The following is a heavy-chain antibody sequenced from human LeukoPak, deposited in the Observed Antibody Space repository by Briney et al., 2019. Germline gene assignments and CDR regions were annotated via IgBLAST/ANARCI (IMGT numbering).Heavy chain of an antibody. CDR2: INHSGST. J-gene: IGHJ6*02. CDR1: GGSFSGYY. D-gene: IGHD2-15*01. V-gene: IGHV4-34*01. Sequence: PSETLSLTCAVYGGSFSGYYWSWIRQPPGKGLEWIGEINHSGSTNYNPSLKSRVTISVDTSKNQFSLKLSSVTAADTAVYYCAVTPNYYYYYGMDVWGQGTTVTVSS. CDR3: AVTPNYYYYYGMDV.